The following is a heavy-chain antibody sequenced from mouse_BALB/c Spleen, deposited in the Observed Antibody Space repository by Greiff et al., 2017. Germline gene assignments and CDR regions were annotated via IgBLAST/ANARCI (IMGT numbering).Heavy chain of an antibody. V-gene: IGHV5-6-3*01. CDR3: ARDLLDAMDY. CDR2: INSDGGST. Sequence: EVMLVESGGGLVQPGGSLKLSCAASGFTFSSYGMPWVRQTPDKRLELVATINSDGGSTYYPDSVKGRSTISRDNATNTLYLQMSSLKSEDTAMYYGARDLLDAMDYWGQGTSVTVSS. CDR1: GFTFSSYG. J-gene: IGHJ4*01.